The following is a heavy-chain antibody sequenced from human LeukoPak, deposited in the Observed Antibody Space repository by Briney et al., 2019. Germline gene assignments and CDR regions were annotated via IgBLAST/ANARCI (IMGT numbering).Heavy chain of an antibody. CDR3: ARAQCCPGTTDY. J-gene: IGHJ4*02. D-gene: IGHD4-11*01. CDR1: GGSISSGSYY. CDR2: IYTSGST. Sequence: SQTLSLTCTVSGGSISSGSYYWSWIRQPAGKGLEWIGRIYTSGSTNYNPSLKSRVTMSVDTSKNQFSLKLSSVTAADTAVYYCARAQCCPGTTDYWGQGTLVTVSS. V-gene: IGHV4-61*02.